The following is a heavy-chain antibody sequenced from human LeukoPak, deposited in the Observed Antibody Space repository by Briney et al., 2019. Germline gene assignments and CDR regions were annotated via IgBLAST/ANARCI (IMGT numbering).Heavy chain of an antibody. CDR2: INPNSGGT. D-gene: IGHD3-9*01. J-gene: IGHJ4*02. CDR3: ARVLGLRYFDWSLDY. V-gene: IGHV1-2*02. CDR1: GYTFTGYY. Sequence: ASVKVSCKASGYTFTGYYMHWVRQAPGQGLEWMGWINPNSGGTNCAQKFQGRVTMTRDTSISTAYMELSRLRSDDTAVYYCARVLGLRYFDWSLDYWGQGTLVTVSS.